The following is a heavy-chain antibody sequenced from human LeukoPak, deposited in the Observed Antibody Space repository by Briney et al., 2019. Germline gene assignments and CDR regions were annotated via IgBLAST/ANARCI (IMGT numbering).Heavy chain of an antibody. V-gene: IGHV4-61*02. J-gene: IGHJ3*02. Sequence: PSQTLSFTCTVSGGSISSGSYYWSWIRQPAGKGLEWIGRIYTSGSTNYNPSLKSRVTMSVDTSKNQFSLKLSSVTAADTAVYYCAREVLRFLEWSPSAFDIWGQGTMVTVSS. CDR2: IYTSGST. CDR3: AREVLRFLEWSPSAFDI. CDR1: GGSISSGSYY. D-gene: IGHD3-3*01.